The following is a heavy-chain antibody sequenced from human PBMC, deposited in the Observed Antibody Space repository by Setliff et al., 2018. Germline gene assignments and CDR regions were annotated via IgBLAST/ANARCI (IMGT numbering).Heavy chain of an antibody. CDR2: IYPGDSDT. V-gene: IGHV5-51*01. J-gene: IGHJ2*01. D-gene: IGHD1-26*01. Sequence: GESLKISCKGSGYTFTNYWIGWVRQMPGKGLEWMGLIYPGDSDTRYSPSFQGQVTISSDKSINTAYLHLSSLKASETAMYYCAREHVSGNRNIWPCPRLSGCSFADRVCSWNCLW. CDR3: AREHVSGNRNIWPCPRLSGCSFADRVCSWNCL. CDR1: GYTFTNYW.